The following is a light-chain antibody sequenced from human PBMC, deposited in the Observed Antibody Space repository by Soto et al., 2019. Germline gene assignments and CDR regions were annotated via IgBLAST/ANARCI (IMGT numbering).Light chain of an antibody. J-gene: IGKJ1*01. CDR3: QKYNSAPWT. Sequence: DLQMTQSPSSLSASVGDRVTITCRASQGISYHVAWYQQKPGKVPKLLIYAASTLQSGVPSRFSGSGSGTDFTLTISSLQPEDVATYYCQKYNSAPWTFGQGTKVDIK. V-gene: IGKV1-27*01. CDR2: AAS. CDR1: QGISYH.